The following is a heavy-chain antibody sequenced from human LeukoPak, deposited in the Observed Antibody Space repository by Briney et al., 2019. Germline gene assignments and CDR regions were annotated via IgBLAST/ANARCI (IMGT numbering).Heavy chain of an antibody. CDR1: GFTFRSYG. Sequence: GGSLRLSCAASGFTFRSYGMHWVRQAPGKGLEWVAFIRYDGTNKYYADSVKGRFTISRDNSKNTLYLQMNSLRAEDTAVYYCARIYGSGSYHFDYWGQGTLVTVSS. V-gene: IGHV3-30*02. CDR2: IRYDGTNK. CDR3: ARIYGSGSYHFDY. D-gene: IGHD3-10*01. J-gene: IGHJ4*02.